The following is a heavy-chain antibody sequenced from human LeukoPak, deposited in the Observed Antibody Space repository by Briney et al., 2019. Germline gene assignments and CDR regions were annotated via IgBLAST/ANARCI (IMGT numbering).Heavy chain of an antibody. V-gene: IGHV4-59*01. CDR2: IYYSGST. D-gene: IGHD6-19*01. CDR1: GGSISSYY. CDR3: ARVRYSSGWYLLAFDY. J-gene: IGHJ4*02. Sequence: SETLSLTCTVSGGSISSYYWSWIRQPPGKGLEWIGYIYYSGSTNYNPSLKSRVTISVDTSKNQFSLKPSSVTAADTAVYYCARVRYSSGWYLLAFDYWGRGTLVTVSS.